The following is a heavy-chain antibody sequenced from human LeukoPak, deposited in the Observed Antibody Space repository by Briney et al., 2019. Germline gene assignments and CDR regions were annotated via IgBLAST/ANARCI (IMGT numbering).Heavy chain of an antibody. J-gene: IGHJ5*02. Sequence: PGGSLRLSCAASGFSFSDHYMSWIRQAPGKGLEWVSYISSSRSFTNYADSVKGRFTISRDNAKNSLYLQMNSLRAEDTAVYYCARSIIHWFDPWGQGTLVTVSS. V-gene: IGHV3-11*06. CDR1: GFSFSDHY. CDR2: ISSSRSFT. CDR3: ARSIIHWFDP.